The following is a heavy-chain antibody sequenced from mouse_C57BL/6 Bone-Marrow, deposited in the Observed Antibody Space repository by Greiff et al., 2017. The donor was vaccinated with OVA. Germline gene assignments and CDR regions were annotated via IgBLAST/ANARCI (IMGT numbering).Heavy chain of an antibody. CDR1: GYTFTSYW. D-gene: IGHD1-1*01. Sequence: VQLQQPGAELVMPGASVKLSCKASGYTFTSYWMHWVKQRPGQGLEWIGEIDPSDSYTNYNQKFKGKSTLTVDKSSSTAYMQLSSLTSEDSAVYYCARSGITTVVATDWGQGTTRTVSS. J-gene: IGHJ2*01. CDR2: IDPSDSYT. V-gene: IGHV1-69*01. CDR3: ARSGITTVVATD.